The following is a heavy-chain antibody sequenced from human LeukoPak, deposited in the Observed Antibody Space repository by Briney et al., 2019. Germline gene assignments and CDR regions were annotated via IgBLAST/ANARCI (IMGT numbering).Heavy chain of an antibody. Sequence: ASVKVSCKAFGYTFTGYYMHWVRQAPGQGLEWMGWINPNSGGTNYAQKFQGRVTMTRDTSTSTAYMELRSLRSDDTAVYYCAIQNYDILTGDAFDIWGQGTMVTVSS. CDR2: INPNSGGT. D-gene: IGHD3-9*01. J-gene: IGHJ3*02. CDR3: AIQNYDILTGDAFDI. V-gene: IGHV1-2*02. CDR1: GYTFTGYY.